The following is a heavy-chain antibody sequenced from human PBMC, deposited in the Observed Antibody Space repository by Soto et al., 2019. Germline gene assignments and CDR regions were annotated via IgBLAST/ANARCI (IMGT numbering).Heavy chain of an antibody. Sequence: PGGSLRLSCAASGFTFSSYWMSWVRQAPGKGLEWVANIKQDGSEKYYVDSVKGRFTISRDNAKNSLYLQMNSLRAEDTAVYYCARSLNFGQQLVLVGYDYWGQGTLVTVSS. CDR2: IKQDGSEK. CDR1: GFTFSSYW. D-gene: IGHD6-13*01. CDR3: ARSLNFGQQLVLVGYDY. J-gene: IGHJ4*02. V-gene: IGHV3-7*01.